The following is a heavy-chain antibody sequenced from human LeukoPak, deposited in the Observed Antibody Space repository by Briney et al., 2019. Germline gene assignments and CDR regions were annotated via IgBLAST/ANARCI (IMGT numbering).Heavy chain of an antibody. CDR3: ARESSSWYETIDY. Sequence: GGSLRLSCAASGFTFSSYWMHWVRQAPGKGLVWVSRINSDGSSTSYADSVKGRFTISRDNAKNTLYLQINSLRAEDTAVYYCARESSSWYETIDYWGQGTLVTVSS. V-gene: IGHV3-74*01. J-gene: IGHJ4*02. D-gene: IGHD6-13*01. CDR1: GFTFSSYW. CDR2: INSDGSST.